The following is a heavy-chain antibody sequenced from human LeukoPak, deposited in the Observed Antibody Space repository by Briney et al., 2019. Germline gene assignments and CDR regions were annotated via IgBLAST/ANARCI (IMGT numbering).Heavy chain of an antibody. Sequence: GGSLRLSCAASGFTFSSYGMHWVRQAPGKGLEWVAVISYDGSNKYYADSVKGRFTISRDNSKNTLYLQMNSLRAEDTAVYYCAKEREVTYYYYYYGMDVWGQGTTVTVSS. CDR2: ISYDGSNK. J-gene: IGHJ6*02. CDR1: GFTFSSYG. D-gene: IGHD2-21*02. V-gene: IGHV3-30*18. CDR3: AKEREVTYYYYYYGMDV.